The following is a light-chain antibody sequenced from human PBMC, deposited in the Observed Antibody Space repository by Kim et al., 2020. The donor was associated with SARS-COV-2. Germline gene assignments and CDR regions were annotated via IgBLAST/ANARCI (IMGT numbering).Light chain of an antibody. CDR3: QKSTGAPYT. CDR2: SAS. J-gene: IGKJ2*01. V-gene: IGKV1-27*01. Sequence: SASAGDTVTIACRASQGISNYLAWYQQKPGNTPNLLIHSASTLQSGVPSRFSGSGSGTDFTLTITGLQPEDVATYYCQKSTGAPYTFGQGTKLEI. CDR1: QGISNY.